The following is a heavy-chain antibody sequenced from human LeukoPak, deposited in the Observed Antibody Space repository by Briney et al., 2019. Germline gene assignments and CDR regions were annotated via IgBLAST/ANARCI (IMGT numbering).Heavy chain of an antibody. CDR2: ICPGDSDT. Sequence: GESLKISCKGSGYSFTNYWIGWVRQMPGKGLEWMGNICPGDSDTRYSPSFQGQITISADESITTAYLQWSSLKASDAAMYYCARRHYGMDVWGQGTSVTVSS. J-gene: IGHJ6*02. CDR1: GYSFTNYW. V-gene: IGHV5-51*01. CDR3: ARRHYGMDV.